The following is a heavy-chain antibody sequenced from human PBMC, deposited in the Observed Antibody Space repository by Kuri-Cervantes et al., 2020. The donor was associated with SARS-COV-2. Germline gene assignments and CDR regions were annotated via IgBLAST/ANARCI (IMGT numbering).Heavy chain of an antibody. Sequence: ASVKVSGKASGYTFTSYGISWVRQAPGQGLEWMGWSSAYDGNTNYAQKLQGRVTMTTDTSTSTAYMELSSLRSEDTAVYYCATVGLGRWYFDLWGRGTLVTVSS. CDR2: SSAYDGNT. J-gene: IGHJ2*01. V-gene: IGHV1-18*01. CDR1: GYTFTSYG. CDR3: ATVGLGRWYFDL. D-gene: IGHD7-27*01.